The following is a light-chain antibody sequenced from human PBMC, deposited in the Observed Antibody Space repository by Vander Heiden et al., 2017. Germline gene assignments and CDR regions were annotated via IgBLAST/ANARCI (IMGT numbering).Light chain of an antibody. Sequence: QSVLTQPPSVSAAPGQKVTISCSGTSSNIGNGYVSWYQHPPGTAPRLLIDDNNKRHPETPDRFSGSKSGTSAILAITGLQTGDEADYYCGTGDGSRTTDVIFGGGTKLTVL. J-gene: IGLJ2*01. CDR3: GTGDGSRTTDVI. CDR2: DNN. CDR1: SSNIGNGY. V-gene: IGLV1-51*01.